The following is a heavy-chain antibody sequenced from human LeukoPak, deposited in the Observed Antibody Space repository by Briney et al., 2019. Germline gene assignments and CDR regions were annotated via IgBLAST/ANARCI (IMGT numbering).Heavy chain of an antibody. Sequence: GGSLRLSCAASGFTFSSYAMSWVRQAPGKGLEWVSAISGSGGSTYYADSVKGRFTISRDNSKNTLYLQMNSLRAEDTAVYYCAKCATYYYDSSDYYDSWGQGTLVTVSS. V-gene: IGHV3-23*01. J-gene: IGHJ5*01. D-gene: IGHD3-22*01. CDR2: ISGSGGST. CDR1: GFTFSSYA. CDR3: AKCATYYYDSSDYYDS.